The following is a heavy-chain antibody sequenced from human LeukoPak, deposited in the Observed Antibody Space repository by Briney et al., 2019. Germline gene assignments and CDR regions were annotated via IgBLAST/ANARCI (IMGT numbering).Heavy chain of an antibody. D-gene: IGHD4-23*01. J-gene: IGHJ4*02. CDR1: GGSIRTYY. Sequence: PSETLSLTCTVSGGSIRTYYRSWIRQAPGKGLEWIGFISYSGYTSYSPSLKSRVAISVDTSKSQFSLRLSSMTAADTAIYYCARGRNDNGGMFFDSWAQGTLVTVSS. CDR2: ISYSGYT. V-gene: IGHV4-59*01. CDR3: ARGRNDNGGMFFDS.